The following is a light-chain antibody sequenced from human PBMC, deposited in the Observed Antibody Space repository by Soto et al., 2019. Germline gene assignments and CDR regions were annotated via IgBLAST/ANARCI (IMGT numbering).Light chain of an antibody. CDR2: EVS. CDR3: SSYTSVSTYV. V-gene: IGLV2-14*01. CDR1: SSDIAGFNY. J-gene: IGLJ1*01. Sequence: SALTQPASVSGSPGQSITISCAATSSDIAGFNYVSWFQQHPGKAPKLIIYEVSHRPSGVSNRFSGSKSGKTASLTISGLQAEDEAEYYCSSYTSVSTYVFGTGTKVTVL.